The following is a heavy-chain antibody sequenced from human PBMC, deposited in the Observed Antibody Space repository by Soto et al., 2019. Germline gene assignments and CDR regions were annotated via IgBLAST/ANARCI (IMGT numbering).Heavy chain of an antibody. CDR1: GYTFTSYY. V-gene: IGHV1-46*01. CDR2: INPSGGST. D-gene: IGHD3-22*01. J-gene: IGHJ4*02. Sequence: ASVKVSCKASGYTFTSYYMHWVRQAPGQGLEWMGIINPSGGSTSYAQKFQGRVTMTRDTSTSTVYMELRSLRSDDTAVYYCARYYYDSSGYYLFDYWGQGTLVTVSS. CDR3: ARYYYDSSGYYLFDY.